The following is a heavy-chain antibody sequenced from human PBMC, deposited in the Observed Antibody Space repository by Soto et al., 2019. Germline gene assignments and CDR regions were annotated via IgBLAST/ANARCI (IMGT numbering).Heavy chain of an antibody. V-gene: IGHV1-18*01. J-gene: IGHJ4*02. D-gene: IGHD6-19*01. CDR1: RETITRKG. CDR3: ARADGYSSGWYIYGYFDY. Sequence: GAPAKVCCEACRETITRKGRWSARQATKKGVEWMGWISAYNGNTNYAQKFQGRVTITADESTSTAYMELSSLRSEDTAVYYCARADGYSSGWYIYGYFDYWGQGTLVTVSS. CDR2: ISAYNGNT.